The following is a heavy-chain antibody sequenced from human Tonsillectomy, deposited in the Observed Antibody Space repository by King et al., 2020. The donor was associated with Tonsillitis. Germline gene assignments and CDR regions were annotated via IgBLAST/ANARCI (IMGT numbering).Heavy chain of an antibody. CDR1: GGSISRYY. Sequence: VQLQESGPGLVKPSETLSLTCIVSGGSISRYYWSWIRQSPGKGLEWIGYIDYSGSTNYNPSLKSRVTISVDTSKNQFSLKVSSVTAADTAVYYCARDFGDFWSGNWFDPGSQGTLVTASS. J-gene: IGHJ5*02. CDR2: IDYSGST. CDR3: ARDFGDFWSGNWFDP. V-gene: IGHV4-59*01. D-gene: IGHD3-3*01.